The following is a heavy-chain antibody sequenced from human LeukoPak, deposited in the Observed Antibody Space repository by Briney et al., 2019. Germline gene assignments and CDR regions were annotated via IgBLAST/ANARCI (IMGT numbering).Heavy chain of an antibody. D-gene: IGHD6-13*01. Sequence: SETLSLTCAVSGGSISSGGYSWSWIRQPPGKGLEWIGYIYHSGSTYYNPSLKSRVTISVDTSKNQFSLKLSSVTAADTAVYYCAREKAAAGYYYGMDVWGQGTTVTVSS. CDR2: IYHSGST. CDR1: GGSISSGGYS. J-gene: IGHJ6*02. V-gene: IGHV4-30-2*01. CDR3: AREKAAAGYYYGMDV.